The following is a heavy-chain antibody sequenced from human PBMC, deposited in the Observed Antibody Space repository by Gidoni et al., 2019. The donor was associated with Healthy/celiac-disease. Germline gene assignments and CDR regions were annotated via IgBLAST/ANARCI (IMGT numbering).Heavy chain of an antibody. CDR2: IYSGGST. Sequence: EVQLVESGGGLIQPGGSLRLSCAASGFTVSGNYMRWVRQAPGKGLEWVSVIYSGGSTYYADSVKGRFTISRDNSKNTLYLQMNSLRAEDTAVYYCARGFVDTAMAEVYFDYWGQGTLVTVSS. CDR1: GFTVSGNY. V-gene: IGHV3-53*01. J-gene: IGHJ4*02. D-gene: IGHD5-18*01. CDR3: ARGFVDTAMAEVYFDY.